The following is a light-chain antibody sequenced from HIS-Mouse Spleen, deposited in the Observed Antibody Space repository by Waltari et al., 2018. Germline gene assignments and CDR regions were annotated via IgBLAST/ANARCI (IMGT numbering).Light chain of an antibody. CDR3: QQYNNWPPWT. CDR2: GAP. J-gene: IGKJ1*01. Sequence: EIVMTQSPATLSVSPGESATPSCRASQSVSRDLAWYQQTPGQAPRLLIYGAPTRATGIPARFSGSGSGTEFTLTISSMQSEDFAVYYCQQYNNWPPWTFGQGTKVEIK. CDR1: QSVSRD. V-gene: IGKV3-15*01.